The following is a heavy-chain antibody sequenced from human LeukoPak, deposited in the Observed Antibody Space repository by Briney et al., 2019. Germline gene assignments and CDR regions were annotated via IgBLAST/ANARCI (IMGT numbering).Heavy chain of an antibody. CDR1: GFTFSNYG. J-gene: IGHJ3*02. CDR3: ARDGGYGGNPNDAFDM. D-gene: IGHD4-23*01. V-gene: IGHV3-33*01. CDR2: IWYDGSNK. Sequence: GGSLRLSCAASGFTFSNYGMHWVRQAPGKGLEWVAIIWYDGSNKYYADSVKGRFTISRDNSKNTLYLQMNSLRAEDTAVYYCARDGGYGGNPNDAFDMWGQGTMVTVSS.